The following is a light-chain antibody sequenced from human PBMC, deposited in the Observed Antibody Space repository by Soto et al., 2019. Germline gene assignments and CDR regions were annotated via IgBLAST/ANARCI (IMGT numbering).Light chain of an antibody. CDR2: GNS. Sequence: QPVLTQPPSVSGAPGQRVTISCTGSSSNIGAGYDVHWYQQLPGTAPKLLIYGNSNRPSGVPDRFSGSKSGTSASLAITGLRAEDEADYYCRAYDSSLSGVVFGGGTKVTVL. J-gene: IGLJ2*01. CDR1: SSNIGAGYD. CDR3: RAYDSSLSGVV. V-gene: IGLV1-40*01.